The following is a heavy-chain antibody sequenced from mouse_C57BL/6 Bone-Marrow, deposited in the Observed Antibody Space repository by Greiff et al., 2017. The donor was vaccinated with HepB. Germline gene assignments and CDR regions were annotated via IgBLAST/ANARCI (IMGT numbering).Heavy chain of an antibody. V-gene: IGHV1-81*01. CDR3: ACYYGSSLWYFDV. Sequence: QVQLQQSGAELARPGASVKLSCKASGYTFTSYGISWVKQRTGQGLEWIGEIYPRSGNTYYNEKFKGKATLTVDKSSSTAYMELRSLTSEDSAVYCCACYYGSSLWYFDVWGTGTTVTVSA. CDR2: IYPRSGNT. D-gene: IGHD1-1*01. CDR1: GYTFTSYG. J-gene: IGHJ1*03.